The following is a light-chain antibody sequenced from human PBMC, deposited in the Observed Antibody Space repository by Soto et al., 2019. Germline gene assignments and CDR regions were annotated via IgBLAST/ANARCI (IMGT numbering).Light chain of an antibody. CDR1: SSDIGTYNR. Sequence: QSALTQPPSVSGSPGQSVTISCTGTSSDIGTYNRVSWYQQTPGTAPKLIIFEVSLRPSGVPDRFSGSKSGNTASLTISGLQAEDEADYYCSSYTTRSSFDVFGAGTKLTVL. V-gene: IGLV2-18*02. CDR3: SSYTTRSSFDV. CDR2: EVS. J-gene: IGLJ1*01.